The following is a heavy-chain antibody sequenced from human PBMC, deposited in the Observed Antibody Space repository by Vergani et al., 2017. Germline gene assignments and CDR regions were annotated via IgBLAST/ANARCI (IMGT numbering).Heavy chain of an antibody. Sequence: QLQLQESGPGLVKPSETLSLTCTVSGGSISSSSYYWGWIRQPPGKGLEWIGSIYYSGSTYYNASLKSRVTISVDTSKNQFSLKLSSVTAADTAVYYCARGSLFEGVVVPAAMFYWGQGTLVTVSS. J-gene: IGHJ4*02. V-gene: IGHV4-39*01. CDR2: IYYSGST. CDR1: GGSISSSSYY. D-gene: IGHD2-2*01. CDR3: ARGSLFEGVVVPAAMFY.